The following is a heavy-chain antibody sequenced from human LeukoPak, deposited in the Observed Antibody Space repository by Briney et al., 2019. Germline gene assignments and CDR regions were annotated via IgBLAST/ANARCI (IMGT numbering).Heavy chain of an antibody. CDR2: IYYSGSI. V-gene: IGHV4-39*01. J-gene: IGHJ4*02. CDR1: GDSISRNAYH. Sequence: SETLSLTCIVSGDSISRNAYHWGWVRQPPGKGLEWIGTIYYSGSIYYNQSLRGRVALSVDTSKNQFSLKLTSVTAADTAVYYCGRLNTDWGFLFDSWGQGTLVTVSS. CDR3: GRLNTDWGFLFDS. D-gene: IGHD7-27*01.